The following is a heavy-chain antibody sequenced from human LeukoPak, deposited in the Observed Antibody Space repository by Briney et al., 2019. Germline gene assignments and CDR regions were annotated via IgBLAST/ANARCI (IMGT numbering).Heavy chain of an antibody. CDR2: ISSGGGST. D-gene: IGHD6-13*01. V-gene: IGHV3-53*04. CDR1: GLTVSSNY. Sequence: GTLRLSCAASGLTVSSNYMSWVRQAPGKGLEWVSVISSGGGSTNYADSVRGRFTISRHNSKNTLYLQMNSLRVEDTAAYYCARVAAAGPFDYWGQGTLVTVSS. CDR3: ARVAAAGPFDY. J-gene: IGHJ4*02.